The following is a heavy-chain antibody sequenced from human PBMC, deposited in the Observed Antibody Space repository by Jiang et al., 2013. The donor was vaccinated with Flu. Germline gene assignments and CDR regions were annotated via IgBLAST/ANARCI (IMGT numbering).Heavy chain of an antibody. Sequence: KPTQTLTLTCTFSGFSLRTSGMSVTWIRQPPGKALEWLALIDWDDDKYYSTSLKTRLTISRDTSKNQVVLTMTNMDPVDTATYYCARIRESSSPYYYGMDVWGQGTTVTVSS. CDR1: GFSLRTSGMS. CDR2: IDWDDDK. CDR3: ARIRESSSPYYYGMDV. J-gene: IGHJ6*02. V-gene: IGHV2-70*01. D-gene: IGHD6-6*01.